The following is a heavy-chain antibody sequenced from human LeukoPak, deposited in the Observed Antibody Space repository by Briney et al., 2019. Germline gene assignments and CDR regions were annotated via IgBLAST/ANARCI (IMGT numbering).Heavy chain of an antibody. CDR2: ITHSGSS. V-gene: IGHV4-34*01. CDR3: ARKRYYYDSSGYRVFDP. D-gene: IGHD3-22*01. CDR1: GGTFSGYY. J-gene: IGHJ5*02. Sequence: SETLSLTCAVYGGTFSGYYWTWFRQSPGKGLEWIGEITHSGSSNYNPSLKSRVTMSVDTSENQFSLKLSSVTAADTAVYYCARKRYYYDSSGYRVFDPWGQGTLVTVSS.